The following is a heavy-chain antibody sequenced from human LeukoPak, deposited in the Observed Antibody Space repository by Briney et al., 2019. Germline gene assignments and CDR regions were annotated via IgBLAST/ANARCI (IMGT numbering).Heavy chain of an antibody. D-gene: IGHD3-22*01. J-gene: IGHJ4*02. V-gene: IGHV3-23*01. Sequence: GGPLRLSCVASGFTFSSYAMTWVRQAPGKGLEWVSTIGGSAGSTYYADSVKGRFTISRDNSKNTLYLQMNSLTAEDTVVYYCAKDAFQDISAYYSPFDSWGQGTLVTVSS. CDR1: GFTFSSYA. CDR3: AKDAFQDISAYYSPFDS. CDR2: IGGSAGST.